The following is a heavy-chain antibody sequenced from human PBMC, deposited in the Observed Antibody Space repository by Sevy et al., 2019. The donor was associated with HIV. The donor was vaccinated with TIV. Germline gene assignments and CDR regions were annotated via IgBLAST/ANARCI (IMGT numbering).Heavy chain of an antibody. CDR2: IYSGGST. J-gene: IGHJ3*02. Sequence: GGSLRLSCVASGFTVSSNYMSWVRQAPGKGLEWDSVIYSGGSTYYADSVKGRFTISRDNSKNTLYLQMSSLRAEDTAVYYCARSKDDYLWRSYRYNMGAFDIWGQGTMVTVSS. V-gene: IGHV3-53*01. CDR3: ARSKDDYLWRSYRYNMGAFDI. D-gene: IGHD3-16*02. CDR1: GFTVSSNY.